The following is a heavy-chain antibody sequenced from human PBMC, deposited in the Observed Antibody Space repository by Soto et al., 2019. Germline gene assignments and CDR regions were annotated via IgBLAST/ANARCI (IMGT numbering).Heavy chain of an antibody. CDR2: ISYDGSNK. J-gene: IGHJ4*02. CDR1: GFTFSSYA. D-gene: IGHD5-18*01. CDR3: ARADTATPLEY. Sequence: GGSLRLSCAASGFTFSSYAMHWVRQAPGKGLEWVAVISYDGSNKYYADSVKGRFTISRDNSKNTLYLQMNSLRAEDTAVYYCARADTATPLEYWGQGTLVTVS. V-gene: IGHV3-30-3*01.